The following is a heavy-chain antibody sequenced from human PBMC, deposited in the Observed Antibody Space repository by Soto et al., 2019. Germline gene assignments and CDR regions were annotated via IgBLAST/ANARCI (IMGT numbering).Heavy chain of an antibody. D-gene: IGHD3-3*01. CDR1: GYNFNIYG. J-gene: IGHJ5*02. V-gene: IGHV1-18*01. CDR3: ARDPHEYWTSYWFDP. Sequence: QVPLVQSGAEVKKPGASVKVSCKSAGYNFNIYGINWVRQAPGQGRELMGWISAYDGKTTYAEKIHGRVTMTTDASTSTAYMELRSLRSDDTAVYYCARDPHEYWTSYWFDPWGQGTLVTVSS. CDR2: ISAYDGKT.